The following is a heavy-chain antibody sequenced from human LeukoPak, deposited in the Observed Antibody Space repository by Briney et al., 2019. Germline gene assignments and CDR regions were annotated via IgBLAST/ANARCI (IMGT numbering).Heavy chain of an antibody. CDR1: GGTISSYA. Sequence: GSSVKVSCKASGGTISSYAISWVRQAPGQGLEWMGGIIPIFGTANYAQKFQGRVTITTDESTSTAYMELSSLRSEDTAVYYCARGTMVRGVIMTEGYWGQGTLVTVSS. D-gene: IGHD3-10*01. CDR3: ARGTMVRGVIMTEGY. J-gene: IGHJ4*02. V-gene: IGHV1-69*05. CDR2: IIPIFGTA.